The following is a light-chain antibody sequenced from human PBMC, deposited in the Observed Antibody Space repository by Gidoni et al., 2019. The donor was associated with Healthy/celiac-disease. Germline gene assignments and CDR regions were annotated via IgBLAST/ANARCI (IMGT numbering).Light chain of an antibody. CDR2: DAS. V-gene: IGKV1-33*01. CDR3: QQYDNLPLT. CDR1: QDISNY. J-gene: IGKJ2*01. Sequence: DIQMTHSPSSLSASVGDRVTITCQASQDISNYLNWYQQKPGKAPKLLIYDASNLETGVPSRFSGSGSGTDFTFTISSLQPEDIATYYCQQYDNLPLTFXQXTKLEIK.